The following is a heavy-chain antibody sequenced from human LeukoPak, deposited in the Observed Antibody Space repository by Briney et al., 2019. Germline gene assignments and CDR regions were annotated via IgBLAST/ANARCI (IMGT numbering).Heavy chain of an antibody. J-gene: IGHJ4*02. CDR3: AREVWGPEY. CDR1: GFTFTKYW. CDR2: VKQDGSDK. Sequence: GGSLRLSCAASGFTFTKYWMTWVRQAPGKGLEWVGNVKQDGSDKNYMDSVKGRFTISRDNTKNSVYLQMSSLRAEDTAVYYCAREVWGPEYWGQGTLVTVSS. V-gene: IGHV3-7*01. D-gene: IGHD1-14*01.